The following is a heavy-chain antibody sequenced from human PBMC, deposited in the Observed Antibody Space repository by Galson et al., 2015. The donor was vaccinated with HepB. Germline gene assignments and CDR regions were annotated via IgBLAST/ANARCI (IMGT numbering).Heavy chain of an antibody. Sequence: SLRLSCAASGFTFSSYAMHWVRQAPGKGLEWVAVISYDGSNKYYADSVKGRFTISRDNSKNTLYLQMNSLRAEDTAVYYCARAIYGSGSRNDYWGQGTLVTVSS. CDR3: ARAIYGSGSRNDY. J-gene: IGHJ4*02. D-gene: IGHD3-10*01. CDR1: GFTFSSYA. CDR2: ISYDGSNK. V-gene: IGHV3-30*04.